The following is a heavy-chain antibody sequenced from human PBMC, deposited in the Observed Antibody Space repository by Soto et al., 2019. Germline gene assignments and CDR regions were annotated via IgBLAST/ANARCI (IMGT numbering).Heavy chain of an antibody. J-gene: IGHJ5*02. D-gene: IGHD3-10*01. V-gene: IGHV1-18*01. Sequence: QVQLVQSGGEVKKPGASVKVSCKASGYTFTNYGISWVRQAPGQGLEWMGWINVYNGNTKYAQKVQGRVTMTTDTSTSTAYMELRSLRSDYTAVYYCVRGEGSVSYYNQYNWFDPWGQGTLVSVSS. CDR2: INVYNGNT. CDR3: VRGEGSVSYYNQYNWFDP. CDR1: GYTFTNYG.